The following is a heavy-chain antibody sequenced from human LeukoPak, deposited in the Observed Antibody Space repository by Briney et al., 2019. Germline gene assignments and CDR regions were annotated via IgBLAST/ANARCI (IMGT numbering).Heavy chain of an antibody. V-gene: IGHV3-48*01. Sequence: GGSLRLSCAASGFTFTIFGLNWVRQAPGKGPEWVSYIDARSGITYYADSVKGRFTISRDNSKNTLYLQMNSLRAEDTAVYYCARESGSYPFDYWGQGTLVTVSS. CDR1: GFTFTIFG. CDR3: ARESGSYPFDY. J-gene: IGHJ4*02. D-gene: IGHD1-26*01. CDR2: IDARSGIT.